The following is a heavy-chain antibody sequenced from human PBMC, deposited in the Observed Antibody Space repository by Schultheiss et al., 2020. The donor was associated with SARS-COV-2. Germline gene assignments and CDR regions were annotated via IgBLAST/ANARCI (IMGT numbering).Heavy chain of an antibody. D-gene: IGHD2-21*02. V-gene: IGHV3-21*01. J-gene: IGHJ3*02. CDR3: ARGYCGGDCYPDAFDI. CDR1: GFTFSSYS. Sequence: GGSLRLSCAASGFTFSSYSMNWVRQAPGKGLEWVSSISSSSSYIYYADSVKGRFTISRDNAKNSLYLQMNSLRAEDTAVYYCARGYCGGDCYPDAFDIWGQGTRVTVSS. CDR2: ISSSSSYI.